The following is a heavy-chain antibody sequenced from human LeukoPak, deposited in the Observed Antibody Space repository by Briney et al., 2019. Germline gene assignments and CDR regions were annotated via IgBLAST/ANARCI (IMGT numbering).Heavy chain of an antibody. CDR3: ARRSGIAVAGAFDY. D-gene: IGHD6-19*01. Sequence: PGGSLRLSCSASGFTFSSYAMSWVRHAPGKGLEWFSAISGSGGSTYYADSVKGRFTISRDNSKNTLYLQMNSLRAEDTAVYYCARRSGIAVAGAFDYWGQGTLVTVSS. V-gene: IGHV3-23*01. J-gene: IGHJ4*02. CDR2: ISGSGGST. CDR1: GFTFSSYA.